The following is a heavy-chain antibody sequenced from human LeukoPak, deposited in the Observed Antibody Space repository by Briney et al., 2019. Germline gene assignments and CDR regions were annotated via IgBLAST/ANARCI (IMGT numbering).Heavy chain of an antibody. CDR2: IRSKAYGGTT. CDR3: TRYGSGSYYYYYYYMDV. D-gene: IGHD3-10*01. J-gene: IGHJ6*03. Sequence: SLRLYCTASGFTFGDDAMSWFRQAPGKGMEWEGFIRSKAYGGTTEYAASVKGRFTISRDDSKSIAYLQMNSLKTEDTAVYYCTRYGSGSYYYYYYYMDVWGKGTTVTVSS. CDR1: GFTFGDDA. V-gene: IGHV3-49*03.